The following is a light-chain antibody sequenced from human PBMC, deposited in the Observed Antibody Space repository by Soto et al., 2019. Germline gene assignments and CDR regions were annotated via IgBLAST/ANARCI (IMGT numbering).Light chain of an antibody. Sequence: QSVLTQSPSVSAAPGQQVTISCSGSRSNIGNNYVSWYQQLPGTAPKLLIYDNNKRPSGIPDRFSGSKSGTSGTLDITGLQTGDEADYYCATWDGGLPEEVFGGGNQLTVL. CDR1: RSNIGNNY. V-gene: IGLV1-51*01. CDR2: DNN. CDR3: ATWDGGLPEEV. J-gene: IGLJ2*01.